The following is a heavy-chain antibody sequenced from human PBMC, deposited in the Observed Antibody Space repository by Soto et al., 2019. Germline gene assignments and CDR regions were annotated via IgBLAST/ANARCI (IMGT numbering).Heavy chain of an antibody. V-gene: IGHV4-34*01. J-gene: IGHJ5*02. CDR3: ARARLTSGSYLRWFDP. CDR2: INHSGST. D-gene: IGHD1-26*01. CDR1: GGSFSGYY. Sequence: LSLTCAVYGGSFSGYYLSWIRQPPGKGLEWIGEINHSGSTNYNPSLKSRVTISVDTSKNQFSLKLSSVTAADTAVYYCARARLTSGSYLRWFDPWGECTL.